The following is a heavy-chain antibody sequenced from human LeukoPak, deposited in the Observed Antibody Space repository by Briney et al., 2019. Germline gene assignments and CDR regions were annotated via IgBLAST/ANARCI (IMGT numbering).Heavy chain of an antibody. V-gene: IGHV4-4*07. CDR3: AKVWGWGFPGSPNFDY. Sequence: SETLSLTCTVSGGSISSYYWSWIRQPAGKGLEWIGRIYTSGSTNYNPSLKSRVTMSVDTSKNQFSLKLSSVTAEDTAVYYCAKVWGWGFPGSPNFDYWGQGTLVTVSS. D-gene: IGHD7-27*01. CDR1: GGSISSYY. J-gene: IGHJ4*02. CDR2: IYTSGST.